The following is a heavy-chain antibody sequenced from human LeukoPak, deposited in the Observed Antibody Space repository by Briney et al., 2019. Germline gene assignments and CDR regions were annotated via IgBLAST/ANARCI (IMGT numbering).Heavy chain of an antibody. V-gene: IGHV4-59*01. CDR1: GGSISSYY. CDR3: ARDRSSGWYGKYYFDY. J-gene: IGHJ4*02. Sequence: KPSETLSLTCTVAGGSISSYYWGWFRQPPGKGLGWVGYIYYSGSTNYNPSLKSRVTISVDTSKNQFSLKLSSVTAADTAVYYCARDRSSGWYGKYYFDYWGQGTLVTVSS. CDR2: IYYSGST. D-gene: IGHD6-19*01.